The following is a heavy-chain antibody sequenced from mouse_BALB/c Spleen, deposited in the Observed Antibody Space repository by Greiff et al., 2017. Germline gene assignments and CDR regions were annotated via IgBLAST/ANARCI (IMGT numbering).Heavy chain of an antibody. Sequence: GGGLVQPKGSLKLSCAASGFTFNTNAMNWVRQAPGKGLEWVARIRSKSNNYATYYADSVKDRFTISRDDSQSMLYLQMNNLKTEDTAMYYCVREKYGNYYFDYWGQGTTLTVSS. CDR1: GFTFNTNA. J-gene: IGHJ2*01. V-gene: IGHV10S3*01. D-gene: IGHD2-10*02. CDR3: VREKYGNYYFDY. CDR2: IRSKSNNYAT.